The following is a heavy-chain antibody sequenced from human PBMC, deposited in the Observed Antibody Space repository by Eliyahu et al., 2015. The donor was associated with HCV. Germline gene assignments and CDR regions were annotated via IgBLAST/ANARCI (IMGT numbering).Heavy chain of an antibody. CDR1: GFPFAYYA. V-gene: IGHV3-49*03. D-gene: IGHD4/OR15-4a*01. CDR3: TRGPLWWGTTHPFDY. Sequence: EVQLVESGGDLVQPGRSLTLSCTASGFPFAYYAMSWFRQAPGKGLESLGXVRSKAYGGATDYAASVKGRFTISRDDSKSIAYLQMNSLKIEDTAVYYCTRGPLWWGTTHPFDYWGQGTLVTVSS. J-gene: IGHJ4*02. CDR2: VRSKAYGGAT.